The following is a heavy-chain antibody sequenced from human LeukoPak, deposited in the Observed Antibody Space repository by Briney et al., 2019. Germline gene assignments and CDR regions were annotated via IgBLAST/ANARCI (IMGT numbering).Heavy chain of an antibody. D-gene: IGHD2-8*01. Sequence: GGSLRLSCAASGFTFSSYAMSWVRQAPGKGLEWVSAISGSGGSTYYADSVRGRFTISRDNSKNTLYLQMNSLRAEDTAVYYCAKCMAYYYYYMDVWGKGTTVTVSS. V-gene: IGHV3-23*01. CDR3: AKCMAYYYYYMDV. J-gene: IGHJ6*03. CDR2: ISGSGGST. CDR1: GFTFSSYA.